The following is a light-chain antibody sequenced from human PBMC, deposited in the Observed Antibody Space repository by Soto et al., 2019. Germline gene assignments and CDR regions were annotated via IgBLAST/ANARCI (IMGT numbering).Light chain of an antibody. V-gene: IGKV3D-20*02. CDR3: HQRQYWPPIT. J-gene: IGKJ5*01. CDR1: QSVNSNY. CDR2: GAS. Sequence: VLSQSPGTLSLSPGEMATLCLRAIQSVNSNYLAWYRQKPGQPPRLLIYGASSRATGIPDRFSGSGSGTDFTLTIRRLEPEDFAVYYCHQRQYWPPITFGQGTRLEIK.